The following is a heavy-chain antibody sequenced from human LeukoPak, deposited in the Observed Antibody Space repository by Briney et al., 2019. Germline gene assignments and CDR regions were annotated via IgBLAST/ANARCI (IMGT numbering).Heavy chain of an antibody. CDR3: ARGINPNYYGSGSHYNGDPFDY. J-gene: IGHJ4*02. CDR2: MNPNSGNT. D-gene: IGHD3-10*01. CDR1: GYTFTSYD. Sequence: ASVKVSCKASGYTFTSYDINWVRQATGQGLEWMGWMNPNSGNTGYAQKFQGRVTMTRNTSISTAYMELSSLRSEDTAVYYCARGINPNYYGSGSHYNGDPFDYWGQGTLVTVSS. V-gene: IGHV1-8*01.